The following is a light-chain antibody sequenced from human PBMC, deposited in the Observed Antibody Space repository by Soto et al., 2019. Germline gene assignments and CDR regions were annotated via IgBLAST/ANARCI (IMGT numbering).Light chain of an antibody. J-gene: IGLJ2*01. CDR2: EVR. Sequence: QSVLTQPPSASGTPGQRVTISCSGSSSNIGSNFVYWYQQHPGRAPQLIIYEVRNRPSGISFRFSGSKSGNTASLTISGLQAEDEADYYCSSYTSKSSLIFGGGTKVTVL. CDR3: SSYTSKSSLI. CDR1: SSNIGSNF. V-gene: IGLV2-14*01.